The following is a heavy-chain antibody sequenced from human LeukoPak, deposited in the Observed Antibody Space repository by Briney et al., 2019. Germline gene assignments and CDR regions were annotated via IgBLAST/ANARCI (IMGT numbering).Heavy chain of an antibody. D-gene: IGHD6-19*01. CDR1: GASITNFY. J-gene: IGHJ4*02. CDR3: ARSSAWSPFNY. Sequence: SGTLSLTCAVSGASITNFYWSWIRQPPGKGLEWVGYIYYIGITSFNPSLKSRVTISLDTSKNQFSLKLSSVAAADTAVYYCARSSAWSPFNYWGQGTLVTVSS. CDR2: IYYIGIT. V-gene: IGHV4-59*01.